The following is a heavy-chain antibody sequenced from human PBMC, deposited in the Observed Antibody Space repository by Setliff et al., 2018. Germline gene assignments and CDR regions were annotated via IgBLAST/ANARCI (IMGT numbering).Heavy chain of an antibody. J-gene: IGHJ4*02. Sequence: KGLWASVKFSCKASGHTFTSYFMQWVRQAPGQGLEWMGMINPSGGYTIYAQKFQGRVTMTRDTSTSTVYLELSSLRSEDTAVYYCARGLIVLPGPSGDMGYFDYWGQGTLVTVSS. CDR1: GHTFTSYF. CDR3: ARGLIVLPGPSGDMGYFDY. CDR2: INPSGGYT. D-gene: IGHD2-8*01. V-gene: IGHV1-46*01.